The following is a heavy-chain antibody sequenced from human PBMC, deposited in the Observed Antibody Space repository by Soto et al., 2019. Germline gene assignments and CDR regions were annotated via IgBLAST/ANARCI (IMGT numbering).Heavy chain of an antibody. V-gene: IGHV1-2*02. CDR1: GYTFTGYY. Sequence: ASVKVSCKASGYTFTGYYMHWVRQAPGQGLEWMGWMNPNSGSTDYAQKFQGRVTMTRNTSISTAYMELSSLRSEDTAVYYCARSAYDSSGLGFQHWGQGTLVTVSS. J-gene: IGHJ1*01. D-gene: IGHD3-22*01. CDR2: MNPNSGST. CDR3: ARSAYDSSGLGFQH.